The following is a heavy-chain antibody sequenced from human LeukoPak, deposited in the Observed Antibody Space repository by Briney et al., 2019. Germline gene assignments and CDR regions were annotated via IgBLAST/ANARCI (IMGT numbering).Heavy chain of an antibody. CDR3: VKDRPCDTCMPMDA. CDR2: LGRTGEYK. CDR1: GVTFTGYS. D-gene: IGHD2-8*01. Sequence: PGGSLRLSCAASGVTFTGYSMSWVRQAPGKGLEWVAGLGRTGEYKYYADSVKGRFTISRDNSKATVSLQMNSLRAEDSAIYYCVKDRPCDTCMPMDAWGQGTTVTVSS. J-gene: IGHJ6*02. V-gene: IGHV3-23*01.